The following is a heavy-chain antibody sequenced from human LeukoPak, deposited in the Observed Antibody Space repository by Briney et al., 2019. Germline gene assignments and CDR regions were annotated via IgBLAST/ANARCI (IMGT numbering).Heavy chain of an antibody. J-gene: IGHJ4*02. CDR1: GGTFSSYA. CDR3: ARGYYYDSSGMPPFGY. CDR2: IIPIFGTA. Sequence: SVKVSCKASGGTFSSYAISWVRQAPGQGLEWMGGIIPIFGTANYAQKFQGRVTITTDESTSTAYMELSSLRSEDTAVYYCARGYYYDSSGMPPFGYWGQGTLVTVSS. D-gene: IGHD3-22*01. V-gene: IGHV1-69*05.